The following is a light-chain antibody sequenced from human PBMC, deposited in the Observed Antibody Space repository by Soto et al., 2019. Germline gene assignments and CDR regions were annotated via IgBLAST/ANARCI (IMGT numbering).Light chain of an antibody. CDR1: QNLSRYF. J-gene: IGKJ5*01. V-gene: IGKV3-20*01. Sequence: VIKKSLCTLSLYPGDRASPSCRASQNLSRYFLAWYQHKPGQAPRLLISGASRRATGIPDRFSGAGSGTDFTLTISRLEPEDFALYYCQQHDILPITFGQGTLLEIK. CDR3: QQHDILPIT. CDR2: GAS.